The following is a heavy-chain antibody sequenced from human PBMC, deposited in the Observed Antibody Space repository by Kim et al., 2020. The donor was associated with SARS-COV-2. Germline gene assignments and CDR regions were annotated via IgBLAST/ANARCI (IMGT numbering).Heavy chain of an antibody. CDR2: IYYSGST. V-gene: IGHV4-59*13. Sequence: SETLSLTCTVSGGSISSYYWSWIRQPPGKGLEWIGYIYYSGSTNYNPSLKSRVTISVDTSKNQFSLKLSSVTAADTAVYYCARAGSSGWYFWFDPWGQGTLVTVSS. J-gene: IGHJ5*02. CDR3: ARAGSSGWYFWFDP. D-gene: IGHD6-19*01. CDR1: GGSISSYY.